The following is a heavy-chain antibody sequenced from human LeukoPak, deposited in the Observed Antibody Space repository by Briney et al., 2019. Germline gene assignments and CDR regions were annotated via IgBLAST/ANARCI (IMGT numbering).Heavy chain of an antibody. V-gene: IGHV3-23*01. D-gene: IGHD2/OR15-2a*01. Sequence: GGSLRLSCGASGFIFSSYAMSWVRQAPGKGLEWVSAINGRGDTTYYADSVKGRFTISRDNSKSTVYLQMNSLRTEDTAVYYCAKDRVSPGFNLFDPWGQGTLVTVSS. J-gene: IGHJ5*02. CDR1: GFIFSSYA. CDR3: AKDRVSPGFNLFDP. CDR2: INGRGDTT.